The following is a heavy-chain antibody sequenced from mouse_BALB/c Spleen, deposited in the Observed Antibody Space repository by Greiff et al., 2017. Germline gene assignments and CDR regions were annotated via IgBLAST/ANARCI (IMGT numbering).Heavy chain of an antibody. J-gene: IGHJ3*01. V-gene: IGHV3-2*02. Sequence: DVQLVESGPGLVKPSQSLSLTCTVTGYSITSDYAWNWIRQFPGNKLEWMGYISYSGSTSYNPSLKSRISITRDTSKNQFFLQLNSVTTEDTATYYCARNDYGFAYWGQGTLVTVSA. CDR1: GYSITSDYA. D-gene: IGHD2-4*01. CDR2: ISYSGST. CDR3: ARNDYGFAY.